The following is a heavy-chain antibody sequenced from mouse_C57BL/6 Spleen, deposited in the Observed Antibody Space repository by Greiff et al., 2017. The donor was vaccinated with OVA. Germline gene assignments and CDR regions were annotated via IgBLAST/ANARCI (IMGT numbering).Heavy chain of an antibody. J-gene: IGHJ2*01. V-gene: IGHV5-17*01. CDR3: ARAYGGNLNY. CDR2: ISSGSSTI. D-gene: IGHD1-1*02. CDR1: GFTFSDYG. Sequence: EVNVVESGGGLVKPGGSLKLSCAASGFTFSDYGMHWVRQAPEKGLEWVAYISSGSSTIYYADTVKGRFTISRDNAKNTLFLQMTSLRSEDTAMYYCARAYGGNLNYWGQGTTLTVSS.